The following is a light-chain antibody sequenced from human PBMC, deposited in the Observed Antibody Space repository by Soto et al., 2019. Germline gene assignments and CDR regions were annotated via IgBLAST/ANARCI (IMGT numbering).Light chain of an antibody. CDR3: SSYAGRLYV. CDR2: EVS. J-gene: IGLJ1*01. V-gene: IGLV2-8*01. CDR1: SSDVGDYNY. Sequence: QSALTQPPSASGSPGQSVTISCTGTSSDVGDYNYVSWYQQHPGKAPKLMIYEVSKRPSGVPDRFSGSKSGNTASLTVSGLQGEDEADYYCSSYAGRLYVFGTGTKLTVL.